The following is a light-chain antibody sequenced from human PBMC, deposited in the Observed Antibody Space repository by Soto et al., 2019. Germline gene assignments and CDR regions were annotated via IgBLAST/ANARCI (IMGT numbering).Light chain of an antibody. Sequence: DIQMTQTPSSLSASVGDRVTITCRASQSISSCLNWYQQKPGKAPKLLIYPASSLQSGVPSRLSGSGSGTDFTLTISSLQPEDFVTYYCLQSYSTPLTFGGGTKVEIK. V-gene: IGKV1-39*01. CDR1: QSISSC. J-gene: IGKJ4*01. CDR3: LQSYSTPLT. CDR2: PAS.